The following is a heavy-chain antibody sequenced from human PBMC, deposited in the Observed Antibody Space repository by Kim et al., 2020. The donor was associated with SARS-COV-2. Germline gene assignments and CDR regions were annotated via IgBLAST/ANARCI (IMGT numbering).Heavy chain of an antibody. J-gene: IGHJ6*02. Sequence: KNYAQKFQDRITLTRDTSISTGYMELNRLTSDDTAVYYCARDQGGLDVWGQGTTVTVSS. V-gene: IGHV1-2*02. CDR2: K. CDR3: ARDQGGLDV.